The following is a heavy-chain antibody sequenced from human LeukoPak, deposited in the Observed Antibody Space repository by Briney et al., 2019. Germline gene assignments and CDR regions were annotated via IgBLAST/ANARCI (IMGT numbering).Heavy chain of an antibody. D-gene: IGHD3-9*01. CDR3: ARGGYFYSAPPDY. J-gene: IGHJ4*02. CDR1: GYTFTYYY. CDR2: INPSGGST. Sequence: GASVKVSCKASGYTFTYYYLHWVRQAPGQGLEWMGTINPSGGSTTYAQNFQGRITVTRDTSTRTVHMELSSLRSEDTAMYYGARGGYFYSAPPDYCGKGTLVTVSS. V-gene: IGHV1-46*01.